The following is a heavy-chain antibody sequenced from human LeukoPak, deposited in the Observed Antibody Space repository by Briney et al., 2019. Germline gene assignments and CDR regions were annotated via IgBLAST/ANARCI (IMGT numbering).Heavy chain of an antibody. CDR2: IRRSSRYI. J-gene: IGHJ4*02. CDR1: GFAFSSYS. D-gene: IGHD3-10*01. V-gene: IGHV3-21*01. CDR3: AKDGVTMVRGAEGALTPGY. Sequence: PGGSLRLSCAASGFAFSSYSMNWVRQAPWKGLEWVSSIRRSSRYIYYADSVKGRFTISRDNSKNTLYLQMNSLRAEDTAVYYCAKDGVTMVRGAEGALTPGYWGQGTLVTVSS.